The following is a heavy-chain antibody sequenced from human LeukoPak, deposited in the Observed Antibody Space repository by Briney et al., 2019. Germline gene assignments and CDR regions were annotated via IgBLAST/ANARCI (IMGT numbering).Heavy chain of an antibody. D-gene: IGHD2-15*01. Sequence: ASVKVSCKASGYAFTGYYIHWVRQAPGQGLEWMGWINPNSGDTNYAQNFQGRVAMTRDTSVSTTYMELTRLRSDDTALYYCARDTPHGVGFRSSGSCFAYDYWGQGTLVTVSS. CDR3: ARDTPHGVGFRSSGSCFAYDY. CDR1: GYAFTGYY. V-gene: IGHV1-2*02. CDR2: INPNSGDT. J-gene: IGHJ4*02.